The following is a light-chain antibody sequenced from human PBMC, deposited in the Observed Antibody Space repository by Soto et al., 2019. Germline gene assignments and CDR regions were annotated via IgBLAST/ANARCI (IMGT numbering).Light chain of an antibody. J-gene: IGLJ2*01. Sequence: QSVLTQPPSASGTPGLRVTFSCSGSSSNIGSNPVSWYQLLPGTAPKLLIYDNDLPPGVPDRFSGSKSGTSASLAISGLQSEDEADYYCAAWDASLNGVVFGGGTKLTVL. CDR2: DN. CDR1: SSNIGSNP. V-gene: IGLV1-44*01. CDR3: AAWDASLNGVV.